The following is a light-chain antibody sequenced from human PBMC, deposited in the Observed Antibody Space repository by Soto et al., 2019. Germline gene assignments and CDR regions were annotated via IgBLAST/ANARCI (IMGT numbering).Light chain of an antibody. CDR3: SSYTSSSTRV. V-gene: IGLV2-14*01. CDR1: SSDVGGYNY. Sequence: QSALTQPASVSGSPGQSITISCTGTSSDVGGYNYVSWYQQHPGKAPKLMIYDVSNRPSGVSNRFSGYKSGTTASLTISGLQAEDADDYYCSSYTSSSTRVFGGGTKLTVL. CDR2: DVS. J-gene: IGLJ3*02.